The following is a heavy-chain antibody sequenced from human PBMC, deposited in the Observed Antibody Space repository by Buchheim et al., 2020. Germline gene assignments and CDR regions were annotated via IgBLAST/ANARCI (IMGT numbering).Heavy chain of an antibody. CDR1: GGTFSSYA. Sequence: QVQLVQSGAEVKKPGSSVKVSCKASGGTFSSYAISWVRQAPGQGLEWMGGIIPIFGTANYAQKFQGRVTITADESTSTAYMELSSLRSEDMAGYGGGGDGPRGEGRFYYCRQGTL. CDR3: GGDGPRGEGRFYY. D-gene: IGHD3-16*01. CDR2: IIPIFGTA. V-gene: IGHV1-69*12. J-gene: IGHJ4*02.